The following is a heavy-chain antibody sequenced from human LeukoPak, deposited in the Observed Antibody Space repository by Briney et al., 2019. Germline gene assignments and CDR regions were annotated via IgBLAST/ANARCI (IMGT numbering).Heavy chain of an antibody. D-gene: IGHD3-22*01. CDR3: AKDLTQKTYEGSPGLDV. CDR1: GFAFSSYG. V-gene: IGHV3-30*02. J-gene: IGHJ6*04. Sequence: GGSLRLSCAASGFAFSSYGMHWVRQALGKGLEWVAFIRHDGSNKFHADSVKGRFTISRDNSKNTVYLQMNSLRAEDTAVYYCAKDLTQKTYEGSPGLDVWGKGTTVTVSS. CDR2: IRHDGSNK.